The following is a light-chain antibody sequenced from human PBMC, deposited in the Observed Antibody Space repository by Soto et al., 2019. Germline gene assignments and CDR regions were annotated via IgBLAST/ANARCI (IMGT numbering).Light chain of an antibody. CDR3: QQANSFPPT. V-gene: IGKV1-12*01. CDR2: ATS. Sequence: DIQMTQSPSSVSASVGDRVTITCRASHGVSSRLAWYQQKPGKAPKFLIYATSNLHSGVPSRFSGTGSGTDFTLTISSLQPEDFATYFCQQANSFPPTFGGGTRVEI. CDR1: HGVSSR. J-gene: IGKJ4*01.